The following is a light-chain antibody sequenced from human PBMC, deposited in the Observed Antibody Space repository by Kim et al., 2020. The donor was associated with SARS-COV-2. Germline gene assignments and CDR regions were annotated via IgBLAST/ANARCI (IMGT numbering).Light chain of an antibody. CDR1: QGISNY. Sequence: DIQMTQSPSSLSASVGDDVTITCRASQGISNYLAWYQQKPGKAPKLLIYSATTLQFGISSRFSGSGSGTDFTLTISDLQPEDVATYHCQKYNAAPWTFGHGTKVDIK. CDR2: SAT. J-gene: IGKJ1*01. V-gene: IGKV1-27*01. CDR3: QKYNAAPWT.